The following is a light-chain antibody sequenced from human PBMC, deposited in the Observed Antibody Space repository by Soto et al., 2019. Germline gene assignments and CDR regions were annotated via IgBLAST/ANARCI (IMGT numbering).Light chain of an antibody. CDR1: SSDIGAYNF. V-gene: IGLV2-14*03. J-gene: IGLJ2*01. CDR2: DVN. Sequence: QSVLTQPASVSGSPGQSITISCTGTSSDIGAYNFVSWYQQHPGKAPKLMLYDVNIRPSGVSNRFSGSKSGNTASLTISGLQAEYEADYYCTSWTTITTMIFGGGTMVTVL. CDR3: TSWTTITTMI.